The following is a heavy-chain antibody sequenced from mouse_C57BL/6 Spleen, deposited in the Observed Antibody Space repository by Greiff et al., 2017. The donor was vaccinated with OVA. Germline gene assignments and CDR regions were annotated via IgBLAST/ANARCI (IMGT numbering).Heavy chain of an antibody. D-gene: IGHD4-1*01. V-gene: IGHV5-17*01. CDR1: GFTFSDYG. Sequence: EVKLMESGGGLVKPGGSLKLSCAASGFTFSDYGMHWVRQAPEKGLEWVAYISSGSSTIYYADTVKGRFTISRDNAKNTLFLQMTSLRSEDTAMYYCARPGLGYWYFDVWGTGTTVTVSS. J-gene: IGHJ1*03. CDR2: ISSGSSTI. CDR3: ARPGLGYWYFDV.